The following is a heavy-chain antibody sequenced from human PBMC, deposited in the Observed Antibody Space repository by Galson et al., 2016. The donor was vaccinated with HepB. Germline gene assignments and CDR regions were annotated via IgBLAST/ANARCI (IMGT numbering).Heavy chain of an antibody. CDR3: ARVYDGSGFLSRGWYFDL. Sequence: SLRLSCAASGFTVSSSYISWVRQTPGKGLEWVSILYSGGGSTRYADSVKGRFAISRDNSKNTLYLQMNSLRAEDTAVYFCARVYDGSGFLSRGWYFDLWGRGTLVTVSS. CDR1: GFTVSSSY. V-gene: IGHV3-53*01. J-gene: IGHJ2*01. CDR2: LYSGGGST. D-gene: IGHD3-22*01.